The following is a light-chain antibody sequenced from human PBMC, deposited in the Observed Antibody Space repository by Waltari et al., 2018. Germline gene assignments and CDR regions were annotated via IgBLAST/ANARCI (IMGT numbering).Light chain of an antibody. V-gene: IGKV3-11*01. Sequence: EIVLTQSPATLSLSPGERPTLPSRASQSLYSRLAWYQQKPGQPPRLLIYDASNRAAGIPARFSGSGSETDFTLTISSLEPEDSAVYYCQQRSDWPPPYAFGQGTKLEI. J-gene: IGKJ2*01. CDR2: DAS. CDR1: QSLYSR. CDR3: QQRSDWPPPYA.